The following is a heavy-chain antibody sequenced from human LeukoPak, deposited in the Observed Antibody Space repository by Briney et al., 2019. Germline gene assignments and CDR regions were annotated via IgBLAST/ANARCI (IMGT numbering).Heavy chain of an antibody. Sequence: GGPLRLSCAASGFTFSEYYMSWMRQAPGKGLEWVSYISSSGSTIYYADSVKGRFTISRDNAKNSLYLQMNSLRAEDTAVYYCARDCSSTSCYTYYYYGMGVWGQGTTVTVSS. CDR2: ISSSGSTI. D-gene: IGHD2-2*02. CDR3: ARDCSSTSCYTYYYYGMGV. J-gene: IGHJ6*02. CDR1: GFTFSEYY. V-gene: IGHV3-11*01.